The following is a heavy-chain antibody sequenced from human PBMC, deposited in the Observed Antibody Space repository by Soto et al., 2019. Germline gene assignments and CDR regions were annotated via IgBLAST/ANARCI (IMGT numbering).Heavy chain of an antibody. J-gene: IGHJ6*02. CDR3: TTWEYGMDV. D-gene: IGHD1-26*01. Sequence: GSLLIPCSASGFTFSNAWMSWVRQAPGKGLEWVGRIKSKTDGGTTDYAAPVKGRFTISRDDSKNTLYLQMNSLKTEDTAVYYCTTWEYGMDVWGQGTTVTVYS. CDR1: GFTFSNAW. V-gene: IGHV3-15*01. CDR2: IKSKTDGGTT.